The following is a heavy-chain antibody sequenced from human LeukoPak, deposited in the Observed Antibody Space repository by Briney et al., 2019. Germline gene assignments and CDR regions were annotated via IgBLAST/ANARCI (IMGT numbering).Heavy chain of an antibody. V-gene: IGHV4-39*01. J-gene: IGHJ4*02. CDR1: GGSISSSSYY. CDR3: ARQGRYYGSGGYPDY. Sequence: SETLSLTCTVSGGSISSSSYYWGWIRQPPGKGLEWIGSIYYSGSTYYNPSLKSRVTISVDTSKNQFSLKLSSVTAADTAVYYCARQGRYYGSGGYPDYWGQGTLVTVSS. D-gene: IGHD3-22*01. CDR2: IYYSGST.